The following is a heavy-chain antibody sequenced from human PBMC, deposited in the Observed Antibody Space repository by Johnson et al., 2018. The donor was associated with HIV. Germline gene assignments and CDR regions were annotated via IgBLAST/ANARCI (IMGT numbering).Heavy chain of an antibody. CDR3: AKVAVATAAGGVALDI. CDR2: INWNGGST. J-gene: IGHJ3*02. D-gene: IGHD6-13*01. CDR1: GFTFSDYY. Sequence: VQLVESGEGLVKPGGSLRLSCAASGFTFSDYYMSWIRQAPGKGLEWVSGINWNGGSTGYADSVKGRFTISRDNSKNTLYLQMNSLRAEETAVYYCAKVAVATAAGGVALDIWGPGTMVTVSS. V-gene: IGHV3-11*04.